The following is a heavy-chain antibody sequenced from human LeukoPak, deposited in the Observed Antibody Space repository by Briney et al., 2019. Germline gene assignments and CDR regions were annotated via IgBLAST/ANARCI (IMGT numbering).Heavy chain of an antibody. V-gene: IGHV3-23*01. J-gene: IGHJ4*02. D-gene: IGHD2-2*01. CDR3: AKESYIVVVPATIDY. CDR1: GFTFSSYA. CDR2: ISGSGGST. Sequence: GGSLRLSCAASGFTFSSYAMSWVRQAPGKGLEWVSAISGSGGSTYYADSVKGRFTISRDNSKNTLYLQVNSLRAEDTAVYYCAKESYIVVVPATIDYWGQGTLVTVSS.